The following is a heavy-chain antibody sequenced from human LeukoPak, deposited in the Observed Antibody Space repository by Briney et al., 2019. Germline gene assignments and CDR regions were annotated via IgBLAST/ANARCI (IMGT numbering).Heavy chain of an antibody. CDR3: AKEIYSYGYLGNDY. CDR2: ISGSGGST. J-gene: IGHJ4*02. Sequence: GGSLRLSCAASGFTFSSYAMSWVRQAPGKGREWVSAISGSGGSTYYADSVKGRFTISRDNSKNTLYLQMNSLRAEDTAVYYCAKEIYSYGYLGNDYWGQGTLVTVSS. CDR1: GFTFSSYA. V-gene: IGHV3-23*01. D-gene: IGHD5-18*01.